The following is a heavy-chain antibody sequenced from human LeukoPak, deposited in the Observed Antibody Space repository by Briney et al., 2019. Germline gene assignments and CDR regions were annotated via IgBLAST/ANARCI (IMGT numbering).Heavy chain of an antibody. CDR2: ISGSGGST. CDR3: AKGKMTAYLNWFDP. J-gene: IGHJ5*02. Sequence: PGGSLRLPCAASGFTFSTYAMSWVRQAPGKGLEWVSVISGSGGSTYYADSVKGRFTISRDNSKNTLYLQMNSLRAEDTAVYYCAKGKMTAYLNWFDPWGQGTLVTVSS. V-gene: IGHV3-23*01. D-gene: IGHD3-9*01. CDR1: GFTFSTYA.